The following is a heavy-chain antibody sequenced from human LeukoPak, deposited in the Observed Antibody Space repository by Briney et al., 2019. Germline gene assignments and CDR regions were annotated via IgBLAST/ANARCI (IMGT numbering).Heavy chain of an antibody. V-gene: IGHV3-7*01. Sequence: GGSLRLSCAASGFTFSSYWMSWVRQAPGKGLEWAANIKQDGSEKYYVDSVKGRFTISRDNAKNSLYLQMNSLRAEDTAVYYCAREAPHYYDSSGYYPGGAFDIWGQGTMVTVSS. CDR1: GFTFSSYW. CDR3: AREAPHYYDSSGYYPGGAFDI. J-gene: IGHJ3*02. CDR2: IKQDGSEK. D-gene: IGHD3-22*01.